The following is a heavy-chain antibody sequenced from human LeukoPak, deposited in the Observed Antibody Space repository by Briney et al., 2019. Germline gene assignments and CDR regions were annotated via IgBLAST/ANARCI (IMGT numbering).Heavy chain of an antibody. J-gene: IGHJ3*02. D-gene: IGHD2/OR15-2a*01. Sequence: GGSLRLSCAASGFTFSSYWMSWVRQAPGKGLEWVARIDGPGRGTVYADSVKGRFTFSRDNARNTLSLQMNSLRADDTAMYYCVRDLFPDAFDIWGQGTRVTVSS. V-gene: IGHV3-74*01. CDR3: VRDLFPDAFDI. CDR2: IDGPGRGT. CDR1: GFTFSSYW.